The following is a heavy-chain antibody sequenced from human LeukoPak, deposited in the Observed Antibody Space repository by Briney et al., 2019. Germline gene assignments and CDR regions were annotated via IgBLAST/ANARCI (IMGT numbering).Heavy chain of an antibody. V-gene: IGHV3-30*18. CDR2: ISYDGSNK. CDR3: AKDALIVATIYYYYGMDV. CDR1: KFTFSSYG. J-gene: IGHJ6*02. Sequence: GGSLRLSCAASKFTFSSYGMHWVRQAPGKGLEWVAVISYDGSNKYYADSVKGRFTISRDNSKNTLYLQMNSLRAEDTAVYYCAKDALIVATIYYYYGMDVWAKGPRSPSP. D-gene: IGHD5-12*01.